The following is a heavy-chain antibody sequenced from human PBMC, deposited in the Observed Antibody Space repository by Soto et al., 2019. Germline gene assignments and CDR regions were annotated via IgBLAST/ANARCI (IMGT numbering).Heavy chain of an antibody. D-gene: IGHD2-2*01. J-gene: IGHJ6*03. CDR3: ARGDIVVVPAAMEDYYYYYMDV. Sequence: ASVKVSCKASGYTFTGYYMHWVRQAPGQGLEWMGWINPNSGGTNYAQKFQGWVTMTRDTSISTAYMELSRLRSDDTAVYYCARGDIVVVPAAMEDYYYYYMDVWGKGTTVTVS. V-gene: IGHV1-2*04. CDR1: GYTFTGYY. CDR2: INPNSGGT.